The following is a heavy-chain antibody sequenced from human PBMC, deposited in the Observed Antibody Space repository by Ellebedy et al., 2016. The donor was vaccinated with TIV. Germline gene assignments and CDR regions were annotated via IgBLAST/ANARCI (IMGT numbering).Heavy chain of an antibody. V-gene: IGHV4-59*08. Sequence: MPGGSLRLSCTVSGGSISSYYWSWIRQPPGKGLEWIGYIYYSGSTNYNPSLKSRVTISVDTSKNQFSLKLSSVTAADTAVYYCASLSGSYYPFDYWGQGTLVTVSS. CDR3: ASLSGSYYPFDY. D-gene: IGHD3-10*01. J-gene: IGHJ4*02. CDR1: GGSISSYY. CDR2: IYYSGST.